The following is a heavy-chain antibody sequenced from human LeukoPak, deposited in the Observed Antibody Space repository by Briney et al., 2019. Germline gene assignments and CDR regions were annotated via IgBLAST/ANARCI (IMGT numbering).Heavy chain of an antibody. D-gene: IGHD3-10*01. CDR2: IRSKAYGGTT. Sequence: GGSLRLSCTASGFTFGDYAMSWFRQAPGKGLEWVGFIRSKAYGGTTEYAASVKGRFTISRDDSKSIAYLQMNSLRAEDTAVYYCASRPWFGQDYWGQGTLVTVSS. V-gene: IGHV3-49*03. CDR1: GFTFGDYA. CDR3: ASRPWFGQDY. J-gene: IGHJ4*02.